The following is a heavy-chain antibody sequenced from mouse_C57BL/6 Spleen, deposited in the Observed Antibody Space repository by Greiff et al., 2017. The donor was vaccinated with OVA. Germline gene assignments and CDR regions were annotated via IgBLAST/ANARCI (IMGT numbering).Heavy chain of an antibody. Sequence: EVKLVESGPVLVKPGASVKMSCKASGYTFTDYYMNWVKQSHGKSLEWIGVINPYNGGTSYNQKFKGKATLTVDKSSSTAYMELNSLTSEDSAVYYCARRGDWDGGYFDYWGQGTTLTVSS. CDR1: GYTFTDYY. J-gene: IGHJ2*01. V-gene: IGHV1-19*01. D-gene: IGHD4-1*01. CDR3: ARRGDWDGGYFDY. CDR2: INPYNGGT.